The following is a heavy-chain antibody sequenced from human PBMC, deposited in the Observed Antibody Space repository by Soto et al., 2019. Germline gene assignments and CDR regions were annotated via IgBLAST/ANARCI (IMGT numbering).Heavy chain of an antibody. CDR1: GGSNSSGGYS. V-gene: IGHV4-30-2*01. CDR2: IYHSGST. Sequence: SETLSLTCAVSGGSNSSGGYSWSWIRQPPGKGLKWIGYIYHSGSTYYNPSLKSRVTISVDRSKNQFSLKLSSVTAADTAVYYCARGPPFHWGQGTLVTVSS. CDR3: ARGPPFH. D-gene: IGHD3-16*01. J-gene: IGHJ4*02.